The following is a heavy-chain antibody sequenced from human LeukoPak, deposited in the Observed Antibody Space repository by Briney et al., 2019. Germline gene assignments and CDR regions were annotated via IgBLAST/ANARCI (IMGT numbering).Heavy chain of an antibody. J-gene: IGHJ5*02. D-gene: IGHD4-11*01. CDR2: IYYSGST. CDR3: ATLTTVMSLGWFDP. Sequence: PSETLSLTCTVSGGSISSSSYYWGWIRQPPGTGLEWIGSIYYSGSTYYNPSLKSRVTISVDTSKNQFSLKLSSVTAADTAVYYCATLTTVMSLGWFDPWGQGTLVTVSS. V-gene: IGHV4-39*01. CDR1: GGSISSSSYY.